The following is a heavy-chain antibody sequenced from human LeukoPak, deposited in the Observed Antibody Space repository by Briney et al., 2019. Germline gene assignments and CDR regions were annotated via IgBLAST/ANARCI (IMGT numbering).Heavy chain of an antibody. CDR2: MWVWNDGSNE. CDR3: ARDRFPHDDAHYGMDV. Sequence: GGSLRLSCTASGFTFSNYGMHWVRQAPGKGLEWVAVMWVWNDGSNEYYADSVKGRFTIARDNSKNTLYLPMVSLRAEDTAAYYCARDRFPHDDAHYGMDVWGQGTTVTVSS. D-gene: IGHD3-16*01. CDR1: GFTFSNYG. V-gene: IGHV3-33*01. J-gene: IGHJ6*02.